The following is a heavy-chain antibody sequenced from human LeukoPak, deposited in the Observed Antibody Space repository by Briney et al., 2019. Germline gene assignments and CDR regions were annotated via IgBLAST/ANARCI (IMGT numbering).Heavy chain of an antibody. CDR1: GFTFSSYW. J-gene: IGHJ6*03. D-gene: IGHD6-19*01. Sequence: PGRSLRLSCAASGFTFSSYWMSWVRQAPGKGLEWVANIKQDGSEKYYVDSVKGRFTTSRDNAKNSLYLQMNSLRAEDTAVYYCARSGFVAGTKTGNYYYMDVWGKGTTVTVSS. V-gene: IGHV3-7*01. CDR3: ARSGFVAGTKTGNYYYMDV. CDR2: IKQDGSEK.